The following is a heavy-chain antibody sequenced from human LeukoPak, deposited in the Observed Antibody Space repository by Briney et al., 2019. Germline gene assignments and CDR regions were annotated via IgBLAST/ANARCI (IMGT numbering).Heavy chain of an antibody. D-gene: IGHD3-22*01. CDR1: RSTLSIVR. CDR2: LSYDGRDK. J-gene: IGHJ4*02. V-gene: IGHV3-30*18. Sequence: GGSLRLSCAVSRSTLSIVRMHGVSQAPGKGLEWVAVLSYDGRDKHDADSVKGRFTISRDNSKNTLYLQMNSLRAEDTAVYYCAKDTEAYSSQYICDSWGQGTLVTVSS. CDR3: AKDTEAYSSQYICDS.